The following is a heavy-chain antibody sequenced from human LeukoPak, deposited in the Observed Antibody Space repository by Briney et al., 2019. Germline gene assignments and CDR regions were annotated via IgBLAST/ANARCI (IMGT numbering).Heavy chain of an antibody. CDR3: ARWSSTIRAIDY. J-gene: IGHJ4*02. D-gene: IGHD3-10*01. Sequence: GGSLRFSWAASGFPASGNYITGFRQPPGKGLEWDSSIYSDGSTYDADPVKGRFTISRDNYKNTLYIKMNSLRAEDTAVYYCARWSSTIRAIDYWGQGTLVTVSS. V-gene: IGHV3-66*02. CDR2: IYSDGST. CDR1: GFPASGNY.